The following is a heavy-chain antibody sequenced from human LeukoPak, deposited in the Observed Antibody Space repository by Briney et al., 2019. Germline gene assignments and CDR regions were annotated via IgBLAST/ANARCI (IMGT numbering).Heavy chain of an antibody. J-gene: IGHJ4*02. V-gene: IGHV3-23*01. Sequence: GGSLRLSCEASGFTFGNYAMNWVRQAPGKGLEWVSTISGTGSSTYYADSVKGRFTISRDNSKNTLYLQMNSLRAEDTAVYYCAKDYVPRLYYFDYWGQGTLVTVSS. CDR2: ISGTGSST. D-gene: IGHD3-16*01. CDR1: GFTFGNYA. CDR3: AKDYVPRLYYFDY.